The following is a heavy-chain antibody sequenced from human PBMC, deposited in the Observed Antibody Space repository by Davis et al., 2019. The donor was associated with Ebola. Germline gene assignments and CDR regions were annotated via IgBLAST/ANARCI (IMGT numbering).Heavy chain of an antibody. Sequence: GESLKISCAGSGFTFSSYTMSWVRQAPGEGLEWVSYISGSSSTVYNADSVKGRFTISRDNAKNSLYLQMNSLRDEDTAVYYCATEVAGDAFDFWGRGTMVTVSS. CDR1: GFTFSSYT. CDR2: ISGSSSTV. V-gene: IGHV3-48*02. J-gene: IGHJ3*01. D-gene: IGHD6-19*01. CDR3: ATEVAGDAFDF.